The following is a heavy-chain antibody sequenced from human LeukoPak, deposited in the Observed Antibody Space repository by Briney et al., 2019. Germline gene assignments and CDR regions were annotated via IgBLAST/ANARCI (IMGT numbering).Heavy chain of an antibody. CDR3: ARVTLIVVVAWFDP. J-gene: IGHJ5*02. CDR1: GGSISSSNW. Sequence: SETLSLTCAVSGGSISSSNWWSWVRQPPGKGLEWLGEIYHSGSTNYNPSLKSRVTTSVDKSKNQFSLKLSSVTAADTAVYYCARVTLIVVVAWFDPWGQGTLVTVSS. D-gene: IGHD2-2*01. V-gene: IGHV4-4*02. CDR2: IYHSGST.